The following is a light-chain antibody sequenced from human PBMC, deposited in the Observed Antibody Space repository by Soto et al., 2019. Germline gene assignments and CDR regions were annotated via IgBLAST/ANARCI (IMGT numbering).Light chain of an antibody. CDR2: KAS. CDR1: QTISSW. V-gene: IGKV1-5*03. J-gene: IGKJ1*01. Sequence: IQLTQSPSSLSASVGDRVTITCRASQTISSWLAWYQQKPGKAPKLLIYKASTLKSGVPSRFSGSGSGTEFTLTISSLQPDDFATYSCQHYNSYSEAFGQGTKVDIK. CDR3: QHYNSYSEA.